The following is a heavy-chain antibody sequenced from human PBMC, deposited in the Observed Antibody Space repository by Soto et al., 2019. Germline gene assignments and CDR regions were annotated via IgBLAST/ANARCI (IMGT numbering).Heavy chain of an antibody. J-gene: IGHJ4*02. Sequence: SETLSLTCTVSGGXISSGGYYWSWIRQHPGKGLEWIGYIYYSGSTNYNPSLKSRVTISVDTSKNQLSLKLSSVTAADTAVYYCARGSAAGTKSPFDYWGQGTLVTVSS. D-gene: IGHD6-13*01. CDR1: GGXISSGGYY. V-gene: IGHV4-61*08. CDR3: ARGSAAGTKSPFDY. CDR2: IYYSGST.